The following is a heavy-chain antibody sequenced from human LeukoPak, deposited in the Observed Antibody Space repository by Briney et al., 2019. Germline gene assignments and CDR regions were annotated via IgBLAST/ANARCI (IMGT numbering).Heavy chain of an antibody. CDR3: ARVWSGQQLVLGDY. CDR1: GFTFSTYN. Sequence: GGSLRLSCAASGFTFSTYNMNWVRQAPGKGLECVSYINSSSTTIYNADSVKGRFTISRDNAKNSLYLQMDSLRDEDTAVYYCARVWSGQQLVLGDYWGQGALVTVSS. J-gene: IGHJ4*02. CDR2: INSSSTTI. D-gene: IGHD6-13*01. V-gene: IGHV3-48*02.